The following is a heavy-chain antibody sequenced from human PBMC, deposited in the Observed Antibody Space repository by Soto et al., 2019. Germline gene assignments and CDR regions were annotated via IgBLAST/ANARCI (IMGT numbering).Heavy chain of an antibody. Sequence: PGESLKISCKASGYSFTNYWIGWVRQMPGKGLEWMGIIYPGDSDTRFSPSFQGQVTISADKSISTSYLQWSSLKASDTAMYYFARPRRDGDSSDYFYGMDVWGQGTTVTVSS. D-gene: IGHD4-4*01. V-gene: IGHV5-51*01. CDR1: GYSFTNYW. CDR3: ARPRRDGDSSDYFYGMDV. J-gene: IGHJ6*02. CDR2: IYPGDSDT.